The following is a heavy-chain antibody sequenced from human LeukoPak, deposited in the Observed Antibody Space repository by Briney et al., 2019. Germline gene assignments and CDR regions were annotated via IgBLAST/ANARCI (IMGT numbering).Heavy chain of an antibody. V-gene: IGHV1-18*01. J-gene: IGHJ4*02. CDR3: ARSLGGYYYDSSGPPDC. D-gene: IGHD3-22*01. CDR1: GYTFTSYG. CDR2: ISAYNGNT. Sequence: GASVKVSCKASGYTFTSYGISWVRQAPGQGLEWMGWISAYNGNTNYAQKLQGRVTMTTDTSTSTAYMELRSLRSDDTAVYYCARSLGGYYYDSSGPPDCWGQGTLVTVSS.